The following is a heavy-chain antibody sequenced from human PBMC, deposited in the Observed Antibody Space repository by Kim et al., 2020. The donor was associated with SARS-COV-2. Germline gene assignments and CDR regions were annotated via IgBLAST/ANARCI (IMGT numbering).Heavy chain of an antibody. CDR1: GFTFSGSA. J-gene: IGHJ6*02. CDR2: IRSKANSYAT. D-gene: IGHD3-10*01. Sequence: GGSLRLSCAASGFTFSGSAMHWVRQASGKGLEWVGRIRSKANSYATAYAASVKGRFTISRDDSKNTAYLQMNSLKTEDTAVYYCTWGLGRITMVRGVIITGGTYGMDVWGQGTTVTVSS. V-gene: IGHV3-73*01. CDR3: TWGLGRITMVRGVIITGGTYGMDV.